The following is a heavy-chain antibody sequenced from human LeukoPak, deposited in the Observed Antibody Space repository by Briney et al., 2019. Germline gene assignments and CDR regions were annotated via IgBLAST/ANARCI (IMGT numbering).Heavy chain of an antibody. J-gene: IGHJ2*01. CDR2: TYYRSKWYN. V-gene: IGHV6-1*01. CDR3: ARGGKGSSPYWYFDL. Sequence: SRTLSLTCAISGDSLSSNSATWNWIRQSPTRGLEWLGWTYYRSKWYNGSAVSVKSRIIINPDTPKNQFSLQLDSVSPEDTAVYYCARGGKGSSPYWYFDLWGRGTLVTVSS. D-gene: IGHD6-13*01. CDR1: GDSLSSNSAT.